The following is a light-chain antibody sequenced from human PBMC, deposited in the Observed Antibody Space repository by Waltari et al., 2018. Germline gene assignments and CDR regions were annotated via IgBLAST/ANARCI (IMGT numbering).Light chain of an antibody. CDR3: LQFKSNIIT. CDR2: KAS. Sequence: DIQMTQSPSTLPASGGDKVTITCRASQTSSNWLAWYQQKPGKAPKLLIYKASSLETGVPSRFSGSGSGTEFTLNISSLQPEDFATYFCLQFKSNIITSGGGTKVELK. J-gene: IGKJ4*01. V-gene: IGKV1-5*03. CDR1: QTSSNW.